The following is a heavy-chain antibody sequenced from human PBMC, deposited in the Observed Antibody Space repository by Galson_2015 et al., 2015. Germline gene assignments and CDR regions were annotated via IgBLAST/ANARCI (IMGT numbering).Heavy chain of an antibody. V-gene: IGHV3-33*01. D-gene: IGHD6-13*01. CDR2: IWYDGSNK. J-gene: IGHJ4*02. Sequence: SLRLSCAASGFTFSNYGMHWVRQAPGKGLEWVSVIWYDGSNKYYADSVKGRFTISRDNSKNTLYLQMNNLRVEDTAVYYCARVQHQVVPDYWGPGPLVTVSS. CDR3: ARVQHQVVPDY. CDR1: GFTFSNYG.